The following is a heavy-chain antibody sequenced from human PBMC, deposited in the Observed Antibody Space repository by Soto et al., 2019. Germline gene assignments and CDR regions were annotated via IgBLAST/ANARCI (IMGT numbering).Heavy chain of an antibody. J-gene: IGHJ6*03. Sequence: SETLSLTCTVSGGSISSSSYYWGWIRQPPGKGLEWIGSIYYSGSTYYNQSLKSRVTISVDTSKNQFSMKLSSVTAADMAVYYCARRAASPYYYYMDVWGKGTTVTVSS. CDR3: ARRAASPYYYYMDV. D-gene: IGHD2-15*01. V-gene: IGHV4-39*01. CDR2: IYYSGST. CDR1: GGSISSSSYY.